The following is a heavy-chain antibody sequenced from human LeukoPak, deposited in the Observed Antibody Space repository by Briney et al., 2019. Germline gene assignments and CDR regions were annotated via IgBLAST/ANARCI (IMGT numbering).Heavy chain of an antibody. Sequence: SETLSLTCTVSGGSISSYYWSWIRQPPGKGLEWIGYIYYSGSTNYNPSLKSRVTISVDTSKNQFSLKLSSVTAADTAVYYCARHYYDILTGPYFDYWGQGTLVTVSS. CDR2: IYYSGST. V-gene: IGHV4-59*08. D-gene: IGHD3-9*01. J-gene: IGHJ4*02. CDR3: ARHYYDILTGPYFDY. CDR1: GGSISSYY.